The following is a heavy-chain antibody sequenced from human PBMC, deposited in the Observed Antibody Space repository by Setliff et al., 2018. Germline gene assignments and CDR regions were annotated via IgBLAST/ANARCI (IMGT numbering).Heavy chain of an antibody. J-gene: IGHJ4*02. V-gene: IGHV3-23*01. D-gene: IGHD3-16*01. CDR2: ITDSGSDT. CDR3: ARSINGYQQRYDF. Sequence: GGSLRLSCAASGFTFSNYAMSWVRQAPGEGLEWVSAITDSGSDTYYADSVEGRFTISRDNGKNSLFLQMNSVRAEDTAVYYCARSINGYQQRYDFWGQGALVTVSS. CDR1: GFTFSNYA.